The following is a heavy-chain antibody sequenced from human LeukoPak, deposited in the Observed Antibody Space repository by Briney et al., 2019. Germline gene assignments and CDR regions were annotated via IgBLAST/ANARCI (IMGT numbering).Heavy chain of an antibody. CDR1: GYTFTSYW. Sequence: GESLKISCKGSGYTFTSYWIGWVRQMPGKGLVWRGGIYPGDSDTRYSPSFQGQVTISADKSISTAFLQSSSLTASDTAMYYCARHGGDWTRDPFDYWGQGTLVTVSS. V-gene: IGHV5-51*01. CDR2: IYPGDSDT. J-gene: IGHJ4*02. CDR3: ARHGGDWTRDPFDY. D-gene: IGHD3-16*01.